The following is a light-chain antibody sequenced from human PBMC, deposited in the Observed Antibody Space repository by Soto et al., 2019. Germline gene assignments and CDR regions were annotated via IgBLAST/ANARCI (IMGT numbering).Light chain of an antibody. CDR2: QGS. Sequence: QSVLTQPASVSGSPGQSITISCTGTSSDIGNYNLVSWYQQHPGKAPKLIISQGSKRPSGVPNRFSGSKSGSTASLTISGRQADDEADYYCCAYEGGSTYVLFGGGTKVTVL. J-gene: IGLJ2*01. V-gene: IGLV2-23*01. CDR1: SSDIGNYNL. CDR3: CAYEGGSTYVL.